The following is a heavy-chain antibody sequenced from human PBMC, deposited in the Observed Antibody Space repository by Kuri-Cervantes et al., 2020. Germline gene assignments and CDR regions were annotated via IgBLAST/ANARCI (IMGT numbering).Heavy chain of an antibody. V-gene: IGHV3-9*01. CDR2: ISWNSGSI. D-gene: IGHD3-22*01. CDR3: AKLTSSGYSDY. J-gene: IGHJ4*02. CDR1: GFTFDDYA. Sequence: LSLPCAASGFTFDDYAMHWVRQAPGKGLEWVSGISWNSGSIGYADSVKGRFTISRDNAKNSLYLQMNSLRAEDTAVYYCAKLTSSGYSDYWGQGTLVTVSS.